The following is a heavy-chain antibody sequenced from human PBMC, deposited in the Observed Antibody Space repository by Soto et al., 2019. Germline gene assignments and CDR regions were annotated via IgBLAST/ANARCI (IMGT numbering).Heavy chain of an antibody. CDR3: ARVARGYCSSTSCYLDAFDI. J-gene: IGHJ3*02. D-gene: IGHD2-2*01. CDR1: GGTFSSYT. Sequence: SVKVSCKASGGTFSSYTISWVRQAPGQGLEWMGRIIPILGIANYAQKFQGRVTITADKSTSTAYMELSSLRSEDTAVYYCARVARGYCSSTSCYLDAFDIWGQGTMVTVSS. V-gene: IGHV1-69*02. CDR2: IIPILGIA.